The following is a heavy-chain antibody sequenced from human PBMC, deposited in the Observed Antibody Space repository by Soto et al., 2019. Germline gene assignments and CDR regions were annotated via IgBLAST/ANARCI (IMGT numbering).Heavy chain of an antibody. D-gene: IGHD4-17*01. J-gene: IGHJ4*02. CDR1: GFTFSSYS. CDR3: ARDYGDYVPRNDY. Sequence: EVQLVESGGGLIQPGGSLRLSCAASGFTFSSYSMNWVRQAPGKGLEWISYISSSDINIYYADSVKGRVTISRDIAKNSLYLQMNSLRAEDTAVYYCARDYGDYVPRNDYWGQGTLVTVSS. CDR2: ISSSDINI. V-gene: IGHV3-48*01.